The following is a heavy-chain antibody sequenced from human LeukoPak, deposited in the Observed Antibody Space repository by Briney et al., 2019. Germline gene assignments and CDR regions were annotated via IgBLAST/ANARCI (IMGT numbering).Heavy chain of an antibody. V-gene: IGHV5-51*01. D-gene: IGHD3-16*01. J-gene: IGHJ3*02. CDR2: IYPSDSDT. CDR3: ARRKLGGEGVFDI. Sequence: GESLKISCKASEYSFPNYWIAWVRQKPGEGLEWMGIIYPSDSDTRYSPPFGGQVTISVDKSSTAAYLQWDSLEASDTAMYYCARRKLGGEGVFDIWGQGTMVTVSA. CDR1: EYSFPNYW.